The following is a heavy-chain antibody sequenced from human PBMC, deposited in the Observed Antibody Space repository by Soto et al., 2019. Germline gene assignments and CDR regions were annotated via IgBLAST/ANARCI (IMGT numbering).Heavy chain of an antibody. V-gene: IGHV1-18*01. CDR3: GRDPAYDGPFQH. CDR2: ISAYNGNT. Sequence: QVQLVQSGAEVKKPGASVKVSCKASGYTFTSSGISWVRQAPGQGREWMGWISAYNGNTHYAQKLQGRGTMTTDTPTSTADRERRSLGSDDTAVDYGGRDPAYDGPFQHWGQGTLVTVAS. J-gene: IGHJ1*01. CDR1: GYTFTSSG. D-gene: IGHD3-10*01.